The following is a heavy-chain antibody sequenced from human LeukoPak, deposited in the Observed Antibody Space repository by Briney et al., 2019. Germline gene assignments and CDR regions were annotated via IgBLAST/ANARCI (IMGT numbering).Heavy chain of an antibody. CDR3: TSALNLVLGELLGY. D-gene: IGHD3-16*01. V-gene: IGHV3-15*01. CDR2: IKTEAEDGTT. J-gene: IGHJ4*02. Sequence: GGTLTLSCAASGLIFSKAWMAWVRQAPGKGLEWVGHIKTEAEDGTTDYATPVKGRFTISRDDAKSTLYLQMNSLNTEDTAVYFCTSALNLVLGELLGYWGQGTLVTVSS. CDR1: GLIFSKAW.